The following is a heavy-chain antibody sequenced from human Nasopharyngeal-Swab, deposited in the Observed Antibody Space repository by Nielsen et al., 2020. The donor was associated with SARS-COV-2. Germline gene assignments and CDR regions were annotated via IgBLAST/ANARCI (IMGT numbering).Heavy chain of an antibody. J-gene: IGHJ3*02. Sequence: GGSLRLSCEASGFTFDDYGMHWVRQAPGKGLEWVSGISWHSGSIDYADSVKGRFTISRDNAKNSLYLQMNSLRAEDTALYYCARDTRTLVLMGLGDAFDIWGQGTMVTVSS. D-gene: IGHD1-7*01. V-gene: IGHV3-9*01. CDR3: ARDTRTLVLMGLGDAFDI. CDR1: GFTFDDYG. CDR2: ISWHSGSI.